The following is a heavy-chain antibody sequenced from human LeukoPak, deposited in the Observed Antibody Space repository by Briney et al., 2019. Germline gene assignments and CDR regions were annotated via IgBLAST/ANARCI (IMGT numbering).Heavy chain of an antibody. CDR2: ISGSGGST. D-gene: IGHD6-19*01. CDR1: GFTFNNYA. Sequence: GGSLRLSCAASGFTFNNYAMTWVRQAPGKGLEWVSGISGSGGSTYYAGSVQGRFTISRDNSKNTMSLQMNSLRGEDTAVYYCVKDMARGGWPLDYWGQGTLVTVSS. V-gene: IGHV3-23*01. CDR3: VKDMARGGWPLDY. J-gene: IGHJ4*02.